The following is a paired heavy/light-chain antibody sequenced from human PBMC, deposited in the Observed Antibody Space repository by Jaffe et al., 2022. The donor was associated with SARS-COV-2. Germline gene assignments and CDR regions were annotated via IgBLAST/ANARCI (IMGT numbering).Heavy chain of an antibody. V-gene: IGHV3-43*02. Sequence: EVQLVESGGGVVQPGGSLRLSCAASGFTFDDYAMHWVRQAPGKGLEWVSLISGDGDSTYYADSVKGRFTISRDNSKNSLYLQMSSLRTEDTALYYCVKDRGNFGDYGGGADNWFDPWGQGTLVTVSS. CDR1: GFTFDDYA. CDR3: VKDRGNFGDYGGGADNWFDP. J-gene: IGHJ5*02. D-gene: IGHD4-17*01. CDR2: ISGDGDST.
Light chain of an antibody. CDR2: QDY. J-gene: IGLJ2*01. V-gene: IGLV3-1*01. CDR1: KLGDKY. Sequence: SYELTQPPSVSVSPGQTASITCSGDKLGDKYACWYQQKPGQSPVLVIYQDYKRPSGIPERFSGSNSGNTATLTISGTQAMDEADYYCQAWDSTTVVFGGGTKLTVL. CDR3: QAWDSTTVV.